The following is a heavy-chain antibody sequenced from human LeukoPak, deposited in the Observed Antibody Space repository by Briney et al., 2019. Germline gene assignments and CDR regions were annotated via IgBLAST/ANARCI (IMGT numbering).Heavy chain of an antibody. CDR2: IYYSGST. J-gene: IGHJ4*02. Sequence: SETLSLTCTVSGGSISSSSYYWGWIRQPPGKGLEWIGSIYYSGSTYYNPSLKSRVTISVDTSKNQFSPKLSSVTAADTAVYYCARGDDSSGYYYDYFDYWGQGTLVTVSS. CDR1: GGSISSSSYY. CDR3: ARGDDSSGYYYDYFDY. V-gene: IGHV4-39*07. D-gene: IGHD3-22*01.